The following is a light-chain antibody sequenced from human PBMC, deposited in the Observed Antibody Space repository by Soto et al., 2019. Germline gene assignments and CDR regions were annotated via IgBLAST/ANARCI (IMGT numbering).Light chain of an antibody. CDR2: GAS. V-gene: IGKV3-15*01. CDR1: QGVTTN. CDR3: QQYNTWPLT. J-gene: IGKJ4*01. Sequence: EIVMTQSPATLSVSPGERATLSCRASQGVTTNLAWYQQKPGQAPRLLIYGASTRANGIPARFSGSGSGTEFDLTISSLQSEDFAVYYCQQYNTWPLTFGGGTKVEIK.